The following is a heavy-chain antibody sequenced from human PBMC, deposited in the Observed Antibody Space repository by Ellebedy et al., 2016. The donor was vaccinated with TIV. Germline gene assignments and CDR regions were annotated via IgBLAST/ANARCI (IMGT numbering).Heavy chain of an antibody. J-gene: IGHJ5*02. D-gene: IGHD1-14*01. CDR2: INPNSGGT. CDR3: ARAGAVTHNWFDP. V-gene: IGHV1-2*04. Sequence: ASVKVSXXASGYTFTGYYMHWVRQAPGQGLEWMGWINPNSGGTNYAQKFQGWVTMTRDTSISTAYMELSRLRSDDTAVYYCARAGAVTHNWFDPWGQGTLVTVSS. CDR1: GYTFTGYY.